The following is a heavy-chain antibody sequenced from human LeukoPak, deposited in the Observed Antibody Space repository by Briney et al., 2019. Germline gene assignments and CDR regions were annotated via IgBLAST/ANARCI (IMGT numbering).Heavy chain of an antibody. D-gene: IGHD5/OR15-5a*01. J-gene: IGHJ6*03. CDR3: ARLSRFVSPRRGFPDYYYYMDV. CDR1: GYTFTGYY. V-gene: IGHV1-18*04. CDR2: ISAYNGNT. Sequence: ASVKVSCKASGYTFTGYYMHWVRQAPGQGLEWMGWISAYNGNTNYAQKLQGRVTMTTDTSTSTAYMELRSLRSDDTAVYYCARLSRFVSPRRGFPDYYYYMDVWGKGTTVTVSS.